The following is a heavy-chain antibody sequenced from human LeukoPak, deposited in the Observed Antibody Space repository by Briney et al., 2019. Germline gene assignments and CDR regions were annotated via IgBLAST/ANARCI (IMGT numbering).Heavy chain of an antibody. D-gene: IGHD6-13*01. CDR1: GFTFSSYW. CDR2: IKQDGSEK. Sequence: GGSLRLSCAASGFTFSSYWMSWVRQAPGKGLEWVANIKQDGSEKYYVDSVKGRFTISRDNAKNSLYLQMNSLRAEDTAVYYCARDRYSSSWYGGFDPRGHETLVTVSS. J-gene: IGHJ5*02. V-gene: IGHV3-7*01. CDR3: ARDRYSSSWYGGFDP.